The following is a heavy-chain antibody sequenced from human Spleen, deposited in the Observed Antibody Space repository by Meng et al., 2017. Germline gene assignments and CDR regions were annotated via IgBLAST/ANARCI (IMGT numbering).Heavy chain of an antibody. CDR1: GFTFSSYA. CDR2: ISGSSDYT. Sequence: GGSLRLSCAASGFTFSSYAMNWIRQAPGKGLEWVSAISGSSDYTYYADSVKGRLTISRDNSKNTLYLQMSSLRVEDTAVYYCARDCCSENGPIDHWGQGALVTVSS. J-gene: IGHJ4*02. D-gene: IGHD2-15*01. CDR3: ARDCCSENGPIDH. V-gene: IGHV3-23*01.